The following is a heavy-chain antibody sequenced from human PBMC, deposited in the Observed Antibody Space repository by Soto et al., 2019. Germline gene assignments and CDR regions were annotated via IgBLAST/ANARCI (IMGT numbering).Heavy chain of an antibody. J-gene: IGHJ4*02. Sequence: QVQLQQWGAGLLKPSETLSLTCAVFGESFSDYYWSWIRRAPGKGLGWIGEINHRGTTNYNPSLKSRVTISVDTSKNQFSLNLNSVTAADTAVYYCARGSSGWLGAGFDNWGQGTLVTVSS. V-gene: IGHV4-34*02. CDR2: INHRGTT. CDR3: ARGSSGWLGAGFDN. CDR1: GESFSDYY. D-gene: IGHD5-12*01.